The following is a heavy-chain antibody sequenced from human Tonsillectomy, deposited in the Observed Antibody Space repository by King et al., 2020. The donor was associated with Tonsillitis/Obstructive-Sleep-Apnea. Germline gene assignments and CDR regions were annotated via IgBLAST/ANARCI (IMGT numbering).Heavy chain of an antibody. CDR1: GGSISSYY. Sequence: QLQESGPGLVKPSETLTLTCTVSGGSISSYYWSWIRQPPGKGLEWIGYIYYSGSTNYNPSLKSRVTISVDTSKNLFSLTLSPVTAEDTAVYYCAREIVPAATNYYYYGMDVWGQGTTVTVSS. CDR3: AREIVPAATNYYYYGMDV. V-gene: IGHV4-59*01. J-gene: IGHJ6*02. D-gene: IGHD2-2*01. CDR2: IYYSGST.